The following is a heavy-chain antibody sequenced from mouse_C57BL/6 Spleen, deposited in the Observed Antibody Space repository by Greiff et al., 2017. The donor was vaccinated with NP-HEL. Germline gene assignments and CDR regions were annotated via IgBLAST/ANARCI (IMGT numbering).Heavy chain of an antibody. J-gene: IGHJ1*03. Sequence: QVQLQQPGAELVKPGASVKLSCKASGYTFTSYWMHWVKQRPGQGLEWIGMIHPNSGSTNYNEKFKSKATLTVDKSSSTAYMQLSSLTSEDSAVDYCARSAVDRYFDVWGTGTTVTVSS. CDR3: ARSAVDRYFDV. CDR1: GYTFTSYW. D-gene: IGHD1-1*01. CDR2: IHPNSGST. V-gene: IGHV1-64*01.